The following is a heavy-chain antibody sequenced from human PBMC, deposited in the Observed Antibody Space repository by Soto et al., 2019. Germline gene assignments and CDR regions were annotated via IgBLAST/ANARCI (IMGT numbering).Heavy chain of an antibody. V-gene: IGHV4-61*01. CDR3: GRVDYDLLTGFSNFDY. CDR2: VYYSGST. J-gene: IGHJ4*02. Sequence: QVQLQESGPGLVKPSETLSLTCTVSGGSVNSINYYWSWIRQPPGKGLEWIGYVYYSGSTNYNPSLRGRVTISVDTSKNQFSLKLSSVTAADTAVYYCGRVDYDLLTGFSNFDYWGQGILVTVSS. CDR1: GGSVNSINYY. D-gene: IGHD3-9*01.